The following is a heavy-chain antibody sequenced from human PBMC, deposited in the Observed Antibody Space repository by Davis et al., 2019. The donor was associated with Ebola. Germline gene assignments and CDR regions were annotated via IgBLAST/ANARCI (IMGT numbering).Heavy chain of an antibody. Sequence: PSETLSLTCAVSGGSISSSNWWRWVRQPPGKGLEWIGEIYHSGSTNYNPSLKSRVTISVDKSKNQFSLKLSSVTAADTAVYYCARATEHDRGITIFGVGRGRYYYYGMDVWGQGTTVTVSS. V-gene: IGHV4-4*02. D-gene: IGHD3-3*01. CDR3: ARATEHDRGITIFGVGRGRYYYYGMDV. CDR2: IYHSGST. J-gene: IGHJ6*02. CDR1: GGSISSSNW.